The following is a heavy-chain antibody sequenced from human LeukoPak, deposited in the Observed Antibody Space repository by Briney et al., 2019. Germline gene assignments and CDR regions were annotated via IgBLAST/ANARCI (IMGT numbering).Heavy chain of an antibody. V-gene: IGHV6-1*01. J-gene: IGHJ6*02. CDR2: TYYRSKWYN. Sequence: SQTLSLTCAISGDSFSSNSAGWNWIRQSPSRGLEWLGRTYYRSKWYNDYAVSVESRISINPDTSKNQFSLQLNSVTPEDTAVYYCARDHNDYYGMDVWGQGTTVTVSS. D-gene: IGHD1-14*01. CDR3: ARDHNDYYGMDV. CDR1: GDSFSSNSAG.